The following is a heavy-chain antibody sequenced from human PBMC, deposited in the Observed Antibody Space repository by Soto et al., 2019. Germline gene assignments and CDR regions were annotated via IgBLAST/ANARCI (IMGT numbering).Heavy chain of an antibody. J-gene: IGHJ6*02. CDR2: ISYDGSNK. CDR1: GFTFSSYG. D-gene: IGHD2-2*02. Sequence: GGSLRLSCAASGFTFSSYGMHWVRQAPGKGLEWVAVISYDGSNKYYADSVKGRFTISRDNSKNTLYLQMNSLRAEDTAVYYCAKINYCSSTSCYRGKGGMDVWGQGTTVTVSS. V-gene: IGHV3-30*18. CDR3: AKINYCSSTSCYRGKGGMDV.